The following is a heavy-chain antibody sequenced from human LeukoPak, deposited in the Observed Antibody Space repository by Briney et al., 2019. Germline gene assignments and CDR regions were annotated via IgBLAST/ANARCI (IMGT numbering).Heavy chain of an antibody. V-gene: IGHV3-7*01. CDR2: IKQDGSEK. CDR3: ARALTYYYDSSGGKNWFDP. Sequence: SGGSLRLSCAASGFTFSNYWMSWVRQAPGKGLEWVANIKQDGSEKYYVDSVKGRFTISRDNAKNSLYLQMNSLRAEDTAVYYCARALTYYYDSSGGKNWFDPWGQGTLVTVSS. CDR1: GFTFSNYW. D-gene: IGHD3-22*01. J-gene: IGHJ5*02.